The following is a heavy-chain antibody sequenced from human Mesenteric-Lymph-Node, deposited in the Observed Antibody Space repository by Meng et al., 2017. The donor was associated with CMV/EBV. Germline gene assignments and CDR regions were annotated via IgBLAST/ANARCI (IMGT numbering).Heavy chain of an antibody. J-gene: IGHJ4*02. D-gene: IGHD2-2*01. Sequence: ASVKVSCKASGYSFNKFGITWLRQAPGQGLEWMGWTSAFNGDTNYEQKFQGRVTMTTDTSTSTAYMELVSLTSDDTAVYYCARGDTYQLPGQIWGQGTLVTVSS. CDR2: TSAFNGDT. V-gene: IGHV1-18*01. CDR1: GYSFNKFG. CDR3: ARGDTYQLPGQI.